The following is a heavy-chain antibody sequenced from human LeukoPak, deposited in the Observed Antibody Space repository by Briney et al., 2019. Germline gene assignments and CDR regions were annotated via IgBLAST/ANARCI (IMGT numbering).Heavy chain of an antibody. CDR3: ARGGWGTAIDY. CDR2: INSDGSST. V-gene: IGHV3-74*01. J-gene: IGHJ4*02. Sequence: GGSLRLSCAASGFTFSSYWMHWVRQAPGKGLVWVSRINSDGSSTTYVDSVKGRFTISRDNAKNTLDLQMNSLRAEDTAVYYCARGGWGTAIDYWAQGTLVTVSS. CDR1: GFTFSSYW. D-gene: IGHD1-7*01.